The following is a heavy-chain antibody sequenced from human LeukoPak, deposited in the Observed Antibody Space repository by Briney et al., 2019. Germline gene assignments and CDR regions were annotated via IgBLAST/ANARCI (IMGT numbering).Heavy chain of an antibody. V-gene: IGHV3-20*04. D-gene: IGHD1-26*01. CDR3: ARERVTTDNYYYMDV. Sequence: PGGSLRLSCAASGFTFDEYGMSWVRQAPGKGLEWVSGINWNGDCTGYVDSVKGRFTISRDNAKNSLYLQMNSLRAEDTALFYCARERVTTDNYYYMDVWGKGTTVTVSS. CDR1: GFTFDEYG. J-gene: IGHJ6*03. CDR2: INWNGDCT.